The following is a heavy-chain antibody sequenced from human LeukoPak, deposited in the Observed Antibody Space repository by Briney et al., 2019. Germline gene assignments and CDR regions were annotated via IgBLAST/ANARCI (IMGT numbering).Heavy chain of an antibody. V-gene: IGHV3-7*01. CDR1: GFSFSSRSYF. Sequence: GGSLRLSCAGSGFSFSSRSYFMRWVRQPPGKGLEWVANINHDGSVKNYVDSVKGRYTISRDNARNSFYLQMSSLRVEDTAIYYCARGGLFGHSASGWSFDYWGQGTLVTVSS. D-gene: IGHD3-16*01. J-gene: IGHJ4*02. CDR3: ARGGLFGHSASGWSFDY. CDR2: INHDGSVK.